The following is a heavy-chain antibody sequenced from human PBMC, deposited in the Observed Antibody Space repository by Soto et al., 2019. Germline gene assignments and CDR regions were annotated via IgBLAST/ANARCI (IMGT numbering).Heavy chain of an antibody. CDR1: GDILSSNSAA. V-gene: IGHV6-1*01. Sequence: PSQTLSLTCAIPGDILSSNSAAWNWIRQSPSRGLEWLGRTYYRSKWYNDYAVSVKSRITINPDTSKNQFSLQLNSVTPEDTAVYYCARDKASFYGSGSFEGGLGYYYAMDVWGQGTTVTIFS. CDR3: ARDKASFYGSGSFEGGLGYYYAMDV. D-gene: IGHD3-10*01. J-gene: IGHJ6*02. CDR2: TYYRSKWYN.